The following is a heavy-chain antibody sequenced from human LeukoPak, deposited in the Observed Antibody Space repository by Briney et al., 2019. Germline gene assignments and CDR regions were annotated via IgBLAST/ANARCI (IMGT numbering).Heavy chain of an antibody. CDR3: ARVFGAQQLVLHHFDY. V-gene: IGHV7-4-1*02. D-gene: IGHD6-13*01. CDR2: INTNTGNP. J-gene: IGHJ4*02. CDR1: GYTFTSYA. Sequence: ASVKVSCKASGYTFTSYAMNWVRQAPGQGLEWMGWINTNTGNPTYAQGFTGRFVFSLDTSVSTAYQQISSLKAEDTAVYYCARVFGAQQLVLHHFDYWGQGTLVTVSS.